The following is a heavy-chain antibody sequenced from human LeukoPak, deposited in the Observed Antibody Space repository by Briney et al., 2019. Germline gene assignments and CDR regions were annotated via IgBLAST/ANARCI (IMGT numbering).Heavy chain of an antibody. V-gene: IGHV4-39*01. J-gene: IGHJ4*02. CDR1: GGSFSSYY. CDR3: ARRSISVTGTFDF. Sequence: PSETLSLTCTVSGGSFSSYYWDWIRQPPGKGVEWIGIIFYSRTSYYNASLKSRITISVDTSKNQFSLKVPSVTAADTAVYYCARRSISVTGTFDFWGRGTLVTVSS. D-gene: IGHD6-19*01. CDR2: IFYSRTS.